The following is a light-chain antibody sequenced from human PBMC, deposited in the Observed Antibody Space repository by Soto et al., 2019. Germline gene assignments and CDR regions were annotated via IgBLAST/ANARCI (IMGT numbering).Light chain of an antibody. CDR2: EVN. CDR1: SDDVGGYNY. V-gene: IGLV2-8*01. CDR3: SSHAGSNPVV. Sequence: QSALTQPPSASGSPGQSVTISCTGTSDDVGGYNYVSWYQQYPGKAPKLMIYEVNKRPSGVPDRFSGSKSGNMASLTVSGLQAEDEADYYCSSHAGSNPVVFGGGTKVTVL. J-gene: IGLJ2*01.